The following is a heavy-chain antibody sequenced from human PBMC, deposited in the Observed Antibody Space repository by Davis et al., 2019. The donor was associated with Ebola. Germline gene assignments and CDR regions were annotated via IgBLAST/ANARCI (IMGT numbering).Heavy chain of an antibody. D-gene: IGHD3-9*01. Sequence: ASVKVSCKSSGDTFTSYGLVWVRQAPGLGLEWMGWISGFNTNTNFAQKFQGRVTVSKDTSTNTAYMDLRSLTSDETAIYYCARAPNYNVLTGTSSYYFDYWGQGTLVTVSS. CDR3: ARAPNYNVLTGTSSYYFDY. J-gene: IGHJ4*02. CDR1: GDTFTSYG. CDR2: ISGFNTNT. V-gene: IGHV1-18*04.